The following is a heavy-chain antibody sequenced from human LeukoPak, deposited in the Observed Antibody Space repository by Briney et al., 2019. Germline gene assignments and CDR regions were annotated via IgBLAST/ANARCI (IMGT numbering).Heavy chain of an antibody. CDR3: ARALYDYVWGSQAGDY. Sequence: GGSLRLSYAASGFTFSSYSMNWVRRAPGKGLEWLSYIRSSSRTIYYADSVKGRFTISRDNAKNSLYLQMNSLRAEDTAVYYCARALYDYVWGSQAGDYWGQGTLVTVSS. J-gene: IGHJ4*02. CDR2: IRSSSRTI. D-gene: IGHD3-16*01. CDR1: GFTFSSYS. V-gene: IGHV3-48*04.